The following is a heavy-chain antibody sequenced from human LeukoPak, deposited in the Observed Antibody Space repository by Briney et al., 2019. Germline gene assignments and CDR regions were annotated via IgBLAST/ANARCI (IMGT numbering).Heavy chain of an antibody. CDR2: ISGSGGST. Sequence: GGSLGLSCAASGFTFSSYAMSWVRQAPGKGLEWVSAISGSGGSTYYADSVKGRFTISRDNSKNTLYLQMNSLRAEDTAVYYCAKDRTMIGYNWFDPWGQGTLVTVSS. CDR3: AKDRTMIGYNWFDP. J-gene: IGHJ5*02. CDR1: GFTFSSYA. V-gene: IGHV3-23*01. D-gene: IGHD3-22*01.